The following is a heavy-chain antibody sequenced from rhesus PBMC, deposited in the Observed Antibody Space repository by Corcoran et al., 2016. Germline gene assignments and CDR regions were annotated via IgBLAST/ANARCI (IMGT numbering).Heavy chain of an antibody. J-gene: IGHJ3*01. Sequence: QVQLQESGPGLVMPSATLSLTCAGSGGSISSSYWSWIRQAPGKGLEWIGRIDSSGSTYYNPSLKSRVTLSVDTSKNQLSLKLPSVTAADMAVYYCARCDSWGAFDFWGQGLRVTVSS. CDR3: ARCDSWGAFDF. CDR2: IDSSGST. CDR1: GGSISSSY. V-gene: IGHV4S11*01. D-gene: IGHD1-1*01.